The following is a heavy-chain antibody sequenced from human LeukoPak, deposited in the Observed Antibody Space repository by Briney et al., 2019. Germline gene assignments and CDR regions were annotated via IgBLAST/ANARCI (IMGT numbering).Heavy chain of an antibody. D-gene: IGHD6-19*01. Sequence: KPSETLSLTCAVYGGPFSSYYWSWIRQPPGKGLEWIGEINHSGSTNYNPSLKSRVTTSVDTSKNQFSLKLSSVTAADTAVYYCTRITPKSSGWYRPFDYWGQGTQVTVSS. CDR3: TRITPKSSGWYRPFDY. J-gene: IGHJ4*02. CDR2: INHSGST. CDR1: GGPFSSYY. V-gene: IGHV4-34*01.